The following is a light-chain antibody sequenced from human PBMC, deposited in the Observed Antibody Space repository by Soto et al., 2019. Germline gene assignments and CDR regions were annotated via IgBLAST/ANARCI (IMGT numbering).Light chain of an antibody. CDR2: DAS. J-gene: IGKJ3*01. CDR3: QQRSNWPPKFT. CDR1: QSVSSY. Sequence: EIVLTQSPATLSLSPGERATLSCRASQSVSSYLSCYQQKPGQAPRLLIYDASNRATGIPARFSGSGSGTEVTLTIISLVPEDVAVDYCQQRSNWPPKFTFGPGTKVDIK. V-gene: IGKV3-11*01.